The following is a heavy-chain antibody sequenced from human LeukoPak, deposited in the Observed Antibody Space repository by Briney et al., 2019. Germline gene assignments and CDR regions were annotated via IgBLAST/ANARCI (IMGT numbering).Heavy chain of an antibody. J-gene: IGHJ6*04. V-gene: IGHV3-48*03. CDR3: AELGITMIGGV. CDR2: ISSSGSTI. CDR1: GFTFSSYE. D-gene: IGHD3-10*02. Sequence: GGSLRLSCAASGFTFSSYEMNWVRQAPGRELEWVSYISSSGSTIYYADSVKGRFTISRDNAKNSLYLQMNSLRAEDTAVYYCAELGITMIGGVWGKGTTVTISS.